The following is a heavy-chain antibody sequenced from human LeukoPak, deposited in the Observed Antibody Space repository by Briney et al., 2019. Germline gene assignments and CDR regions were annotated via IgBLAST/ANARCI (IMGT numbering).Heavy chain of an antibody. CDR1: GFTFSGYS. J-gene: IGHJ4*02. CDR3: ARDPGLDY. Sequence: GGSLRLSCAASGFTFSGYSMNWVRQAPGKGLEWVSYISSGTSTIYYADSVKGRFTISRDNAKNSLYLQMNSLRDDDTAVYYCARDPGLDYWGQGTLVTVSS. V-gene: IGHV3-48*02. CDR2: ISSGTSTI.